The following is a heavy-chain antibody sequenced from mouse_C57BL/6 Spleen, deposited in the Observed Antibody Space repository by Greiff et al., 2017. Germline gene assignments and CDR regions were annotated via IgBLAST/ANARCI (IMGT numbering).Heavy chain of an antibody. CDR3: TGVNYFQFAY. CDR2: IRLKSDNYAT. Sequence: EVMLVESGGGLVQPGGSMKLSCVASGFTFSNYWMNWVRQSPEKGLEWVAQIRLKSDNYATHYAESVKGRLTISRDDSKSSVYLQMNNLRAEETGIYYCTGVNYFQFAYWGQGTLVTVSA. CDR1: GFTFSNYW. J-gene: IGHJ3*01. V-gene: IGHV6-3*01. D-gene: IGHD2-1*01.